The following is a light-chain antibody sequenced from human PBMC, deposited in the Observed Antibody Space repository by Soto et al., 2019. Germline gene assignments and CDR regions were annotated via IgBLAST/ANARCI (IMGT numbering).Light chain of an antibody. V-gene: IGKV1-5*03. Sequence: EIQMTQSPATLSASLGDRVTITCRASQSISSWLAWYQQKPGKAPRLLIYKASTMQSGVPSRFSGSGSGTEFTLASSSLQHDDSATYYRQQYNANLTFGQGTKVEIK. J-gene: IGKJ1*01. CDR1: QSISSW. CDR2: KAS. CDR3: QQYNANLT.